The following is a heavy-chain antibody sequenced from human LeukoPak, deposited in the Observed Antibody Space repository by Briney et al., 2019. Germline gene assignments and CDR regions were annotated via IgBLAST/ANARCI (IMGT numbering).Heavy chain of an antibody. CDR3: ARSSLYYDFWSGYYYSTFANYGMDV. V-gene: IGHV1-8*01. CDR2: MNPNSGNT. Sequence: ASVKVSCKASGYTLTSYDINWVRQATGQGLEWMGWMNPNSGNTGYAQKFQGRVTMTRNTSISTAYMELSSLRSEDTAVYYCARSSLYYDFWSGYYYSTFANYGMDVWGQGTTVTVSS. D-gene: IGHD3-3*01. J-gene: IGHJ6*02. CDR1: GYTLTSYD.